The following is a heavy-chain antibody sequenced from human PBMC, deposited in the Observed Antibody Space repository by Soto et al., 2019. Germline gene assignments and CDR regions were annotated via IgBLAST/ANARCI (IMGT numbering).Heavy chain of an antibody. J-gene: IGHJ3*02. CDR2: IYYSGST. CDR3: ARSTYYYDSSGRAPAFAS. CDR1: GGSISSGGYY. Sequence: QVQLQESGPGLVKPSQTLSLTCTVSGGSISSGGYYCSWISQHPGKGLEWIGSIYYSGSTYYNPSLTSRVNISLATSKNQFSLNQSFVTAADTALYYCARSTYYYDSSGRAPAFASWGRGRMDTVSS. V-gene: IGHV4-31*03. D-gene: IGHD3-22*01.